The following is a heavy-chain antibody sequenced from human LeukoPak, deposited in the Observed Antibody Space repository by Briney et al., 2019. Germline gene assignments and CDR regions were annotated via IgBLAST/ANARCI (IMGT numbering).Heavy chain of an antibody. CDR1: GGSISSYY. D-gene: IGHD1-14*01. Sequence: PSETLSLTCTVSGGSISSYYWSWIRQPPGKGLEWIGCIYYSGSTNYNPSLKSRVTISVDMSKNQFSLKLSSVTAADTAVYYCARHEVSFYYFDYWGQGTLVTVSS. CDR3: ARHEVSFYYFDY. CDR2: IYYSGST. J-gene: IGHJ4*02. V-gene: IGHV4-59*01.